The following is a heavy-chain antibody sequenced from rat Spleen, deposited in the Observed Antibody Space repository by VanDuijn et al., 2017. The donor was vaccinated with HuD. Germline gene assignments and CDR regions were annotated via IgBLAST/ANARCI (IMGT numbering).Heavy chain of an antibody. J-gene: IGHJ1*01. CDR1: GFTFNYYW. Sequence: EVQLVESGGGLVQPGRSLKLSCVASGFTFNYYWMTWIRQAPGKGLEWVASITNTGGNTYYRDSVKGRFTISRDNAKSTLYLQMDSLRSEDSATYYCATDRPYYYSSYWYFDFWGPGTMVTVSS. D-gene: IGHD1-2*01. CDR2: ITNTGGNT. CDR3: ATDRPYYYSSYWYFDF. V-gene: IGHV5-31*01.